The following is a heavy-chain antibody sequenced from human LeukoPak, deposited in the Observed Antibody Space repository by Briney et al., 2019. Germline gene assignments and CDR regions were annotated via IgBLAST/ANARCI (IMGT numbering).Heavy chain of an antibody. CDR1: GYTFTGYY. CDR3: ARAPYSSGWIASTQASAQFDY. D-gene: IGHD6-19*01. V-gene: IGHV1-2*02. J-gene: IGHJ4*02. CDR2: INPNSGGT. Sequence: ASVKVSCKASGYTFTGYYMHWVRQAPGQGLEWMGWINPNSGGTNYAQKFQGRVTMTRDTSISTAYMELSRLRSDDTAVYYCARAPYSSGWIASTQASAQFDYWGQGTLVTVSS.